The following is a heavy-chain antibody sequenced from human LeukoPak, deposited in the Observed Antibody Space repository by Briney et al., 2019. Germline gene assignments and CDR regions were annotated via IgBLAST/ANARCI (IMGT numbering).Heavy chain of an antibody. Sequence: GGSLRLSCAASGFSFSSYAMSWVRQAPGKGLEWVSHISHDGGSTYYADSVKGRFTISRDNSKNTLYLQMSSLKDEYTAIYYCAKVKFYFDNWGQGTLVTVSS. CDR1: GFSFSSYA. J-gene: IGHJ4*02. CDR3: AKVKFYFDN. V-gene: IGHV3-23*01. CDR2: ISHDGGST.